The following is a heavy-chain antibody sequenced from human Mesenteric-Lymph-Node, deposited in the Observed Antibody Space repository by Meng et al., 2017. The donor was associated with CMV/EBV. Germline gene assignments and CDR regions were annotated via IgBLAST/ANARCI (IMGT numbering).Heavy chain of an antibody. CDR3: ARLFTTTFGHSFDI. J-gene: IGHJ3*02. Sequence: GGSLRLSCAAFGFTFSNFNMNWVRQAPGKGLEWVSSISSSSSYIYYPDSVRGRFTISRDNAKNSLYMQMNSLRAEDTAVYYCARLFTTTFGHSFDIWGQGTMVTVSS. CDR2: ISSSSSYI. V-gene: IGHV3-21*01. CDR1: GFTFSNFN. D-gene: IGHD1-14*01.